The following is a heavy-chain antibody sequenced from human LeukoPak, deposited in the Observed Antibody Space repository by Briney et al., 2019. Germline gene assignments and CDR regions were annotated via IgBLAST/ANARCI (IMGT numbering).Heavy chain of an antibody. CDR2: IYHSGST. J-gene: IGHJ4*02. V-gene: IGHV4-38-2*02. CDR1: GYSISSGYY. Sequence: SETLSLTCTVSGYSISSGYYWGWIRQPPGKGLEWIGSIYHSGSTYYNPSLKSRVTISVDTSKNQFSLKVSSVTAADTAVYYCARKAHCGGDCYSFDYWGQGTLVTVSS. CDR3: ARKAHCGGDCYSFDY. D-gene: IGHD2-21*02.